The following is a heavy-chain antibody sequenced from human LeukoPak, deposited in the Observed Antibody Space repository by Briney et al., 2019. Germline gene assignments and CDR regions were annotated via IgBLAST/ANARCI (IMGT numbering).Heavy chain of an antibody. CDR2: IPYDGSNK. D-gene: IGHD4-17*01. CDR3: ARGGYDYGDYGLDPDAFDI. CDR1: GFNFSSYA. J-gene: IGHJ3*02. V-gene: IGHV3-30*04. Sequence: GGTLRLSCAASGFNFSSYAMSWVRQAPGKGLEWVAVIPYDGSNKYYADSVKGRFTISRDNSKNTLYLQMNSLRAEDTAVYYCARGGYDYGDYGLDPDAFDIWGQGTMVTVSS.